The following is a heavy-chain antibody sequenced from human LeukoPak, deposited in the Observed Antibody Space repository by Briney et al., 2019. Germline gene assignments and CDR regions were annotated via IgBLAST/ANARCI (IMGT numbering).Heavy chain of an antibody. J-gene: IGHJ4*02. CDR1: GGSISSSNYY. CDR3: ARGFRGVVVVPADYFDY. CDR2: IYYSGST. V-gene: IGHV4-39*07. D-gene: IGHD2-2*01. Sequence: SETLSLTCTVSGGSISSSNYYWGWIRQPPGKGLEWFGNIYYSGSTYYNPSLKSRVTISVDASKNQFSLKLSSVTAADTAVYYCARGFRGVVVVPADYFDYWGQGTLVTVSS.